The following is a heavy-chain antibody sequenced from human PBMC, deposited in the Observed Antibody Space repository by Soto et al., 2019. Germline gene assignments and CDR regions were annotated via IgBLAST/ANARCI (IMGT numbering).Heavy chain of an antibody. CDR2: FSRNGGGT. V-gene: IGHV3-64D*06. Sequence: GGSLRLSCSASGFTFSDYPLHWVRQAPGKGLEYVSGFSRNGGGTHYADSVKGRFTISRDNSKNTLYLQMRSLRAEDTAVYHCVKEGPAFYDFLTDNYLSSHFDYWGQGSPVTVSS. CDR1: GFTFSDYP. J-gene: IGHJ4*02. D-gene: IGHD3-9*01. CDR3: VKEGPAFYDFLTDNYLSSHFDY.